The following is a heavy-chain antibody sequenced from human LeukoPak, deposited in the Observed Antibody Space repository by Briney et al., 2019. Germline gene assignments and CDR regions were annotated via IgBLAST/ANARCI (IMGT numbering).Heavy chain of an antibody. V-gene: IGHV3-21*01. CDR2: ITSSSSYI. CDR3: ARVAEAAAFDY. CDR1: GFTFSTYN. Sequence: GGSLRLSCAASGFTFSTYNMNWVRQAPGKGLEWVSSITSSSSYIYYADSVKGRFTISRDNAKNSLYLQMNSLRADDTAVYYCARVAEAAAFDYWGQGTMVTVSS. J-gene: IGHJ4*02. D-gene: IGHD6-13*01.